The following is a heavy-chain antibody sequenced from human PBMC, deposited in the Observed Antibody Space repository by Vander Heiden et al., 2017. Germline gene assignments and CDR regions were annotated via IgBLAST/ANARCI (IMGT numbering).Heavy chain of an antibody. CDR3: AKAASGGSSYTD. D-gene: IGHD2-15*01. CDR1: GFPFSSYT. V-gene: IGHV3-23*01. J-gene: IGHJ3*01. Sequence: EVQLLESGGGLVQPGGSLRLSCAAAGFPFSSYTVGWVRQAPGKGLEWVSDINNSGGSTYYADSVKGRFTISRDNSKNTLYLQMNSLRAEDTALFYCAKAASGGSSYTDWGQGTMVTVSS. CDR2: INNSGGST.